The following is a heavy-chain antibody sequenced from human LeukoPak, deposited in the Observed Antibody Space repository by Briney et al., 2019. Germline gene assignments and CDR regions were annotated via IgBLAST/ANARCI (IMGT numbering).Heavy chain of an antibody. D-gene: IGHD6-6*01. Sequence: SETLSLTCTVSGGSISGYYWSWIRQPPGKGLEWIGYLSYSGSTNYNPSLKSRVTISVDTSKNQVSLKLTSVTAADTAVYYCARGYSSSHRWFDPWGQGTLVTVSS. CDR3: ARGYSSSHRWFDP. V-gene: IGHV4-59*01. CDR2: LSYSGST. J-gene: IGHJ5*02. CDR1: GGSISGYY.